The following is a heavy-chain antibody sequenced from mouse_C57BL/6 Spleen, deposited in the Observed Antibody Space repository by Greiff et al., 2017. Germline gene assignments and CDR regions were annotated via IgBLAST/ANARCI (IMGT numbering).Heavy chain of an antibody. D-gene: IGHD1-1*01. CDR2: IYPGDGGT. CDR3: ARPYYYGSSYGYFDV. J-gene: IGHJ1*03. CDR1: GYAFTSYD. Sequence: VQLQQSGPELVKPGASVKLSCKASGYAFTSYDINWVKQRPGQGLEWIGWIYPGDGGTNYNGKFKGTATLTVDTSSSTACMALHSLTSEDSAVYVCARPYYYGSSYGYFDVWGKGTTLTVSS. V-gene: IGHV1-85*01.